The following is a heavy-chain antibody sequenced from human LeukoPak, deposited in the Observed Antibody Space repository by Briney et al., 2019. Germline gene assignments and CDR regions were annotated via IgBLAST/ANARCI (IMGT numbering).Heavy chain of an antibody. V-gene: IGHV3-30*04. J-gene: IGHJ4*02. CDR3: ARALGSSWDSSLDS. Sequence: GGSLRLSCAASGFTFSNYAMHWVRQAPGKGLEWVALISYDGSVEKNAASVKGRFTIFRDNSKNTLYLQMNSLRTEDTAVYYCARALGSSWDSSLDSWGQGTLVPVSS. CDR2: ISYDGSVE. D-gene: IGHD6-13*01. CDR1: GFTFSNYA.